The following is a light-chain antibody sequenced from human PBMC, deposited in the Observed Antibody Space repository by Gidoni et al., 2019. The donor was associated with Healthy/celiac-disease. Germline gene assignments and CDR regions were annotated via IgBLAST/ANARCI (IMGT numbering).Light chain of an antibody. CDR3: QQSYSTPFT. CDR1: QSISSS. Sequence: IQMTQSPSSLSASVGDRVTITCRASQSISSSLNWSQQKPGKAPKLLIYAASSLQSGVPSRFSGSGSGTDFTLTISSLQPEDFATYYCQQSYSTPFTFGPGTKVDIK. J-gene: IGKJ3*01. CDR2: AAS. V-gene: IGKV1-39*01.